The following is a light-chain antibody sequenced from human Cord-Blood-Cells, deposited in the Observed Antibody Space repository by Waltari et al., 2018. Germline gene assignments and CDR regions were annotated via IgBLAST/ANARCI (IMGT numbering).Light chain of an antibody. CDR3: QQRSNWPLT. CDR1: QSVSSY. Sequence: DIVLTPSPATLSLSPGERATLSCRASQSVSSYLAWYQQKPGQAPKLLIYDASNMATGIPARFSGSGSGTDFTLTISSLEPEDFAVYYCQQRSNWPLTFGGGTKVEIK. CDR2: DAS. J-gene: IGKJ4*01. V-gene: IGKV3-11*01.